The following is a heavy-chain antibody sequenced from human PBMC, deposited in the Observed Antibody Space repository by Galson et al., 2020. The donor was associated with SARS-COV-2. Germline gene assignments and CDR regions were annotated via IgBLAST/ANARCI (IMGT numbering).Heavy chain of an antibody. CDR1: GYTFTSYG. V-gene: IGHV1-18*01. CDR2: ISAYNGNT. D-gene: IGHD2-21*01. Sequence: ASVTVSCKASGYTFTSYGISWVRQAPGQGLEWMGWISAYNGNTNYAQKLQGRVTMTTDTSTSTAYMELRSLRSDDTAVYYCARDLYCGGDCYGMDGWGQGTTVTVSS. J-gene: IGHJ6*02. CDR3: ARDLYCGGDCYGMDG.